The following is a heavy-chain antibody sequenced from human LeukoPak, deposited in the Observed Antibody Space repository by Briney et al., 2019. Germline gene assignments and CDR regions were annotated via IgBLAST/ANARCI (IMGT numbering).Heavy chain of an antibody. D-gene: IGHD3-22*01. CDR1: GFTFSSYS. V-gene: IGHV3-21*01. Sequence: PGGSLRLSCAASGFTFSSYSMNWVRQAPGKGLEWVSSISSSSSYIYYADSVKGRFTISRHNAKDSLYLQMNSLRAEDTAVYYCARVPQRGYYDSSGYWGQGTLVTVSS. CDR3: ARVPQRGYYDSSGY. CDR2: ISSSSSYI. J-gene: IGHJ4*02.